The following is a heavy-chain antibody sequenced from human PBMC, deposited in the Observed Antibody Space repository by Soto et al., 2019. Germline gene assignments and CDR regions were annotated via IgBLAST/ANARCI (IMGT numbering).Heavy chain of an antibody. CDR1: GFTFSSYD. CDR2: IGTAGDT. V-gene: IGHV3-13*04. Sequence: EVQLVESGGGLVQPGGSLRLSCAASGFTFSSYDMHWVRQVTGKGLEWVSAIGTAGDTYYPSSVKGRFTISRENAKNSLYLQMNSLRAGDTAVYYCARGDTMIGGAFDIWGQGTMVTVS. CDR3: ARGDTMIGGAFDI. D-gene: IGHD3-22*01. J-gene: IGHJ3*02.